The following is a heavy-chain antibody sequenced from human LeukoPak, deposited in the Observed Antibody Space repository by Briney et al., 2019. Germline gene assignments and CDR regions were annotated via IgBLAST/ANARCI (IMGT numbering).Heavy chain of an antibody. V-gene: IGHV3-23*01. Sequence: GGSLRLSCAASGFTFSSYAMNWVRQAPGKGLEWVSAIRGSGSSTFYADSVKGRFTISRDNSKNTLYLQMNSLRAEDTAVYYCAKVTSVSTSRPYDYWGQGTLVTVSS. CDR3: AKVTSVSTSRPYDY. J-gene: IGHJ4*02. CDR1: GFTFSSYA. CDR2: IRGSGSST. D-gene: IGHD2-2*01.